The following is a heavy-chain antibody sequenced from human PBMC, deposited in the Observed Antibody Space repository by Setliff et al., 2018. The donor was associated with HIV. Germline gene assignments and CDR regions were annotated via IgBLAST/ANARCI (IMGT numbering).Heavy chain of an antibody. J-gene: IGHJ4*02. CDR3: AKVGA. Sequence: GESLKISCAASGFSFRSYAVSWVRQAPGKGLEWVSSISSSSRSKYYADSVRGRFTISRDNSKNTLYLQMNSLRAEDTAVYYCAKVGAWGQGTLVTVSS. CDR2: ISSSSRSK. V-gene: IGHV3-23*01. CDR1: GFSFRSYA.